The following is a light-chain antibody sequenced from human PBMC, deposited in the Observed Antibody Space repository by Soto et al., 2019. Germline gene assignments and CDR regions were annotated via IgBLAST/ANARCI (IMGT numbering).Light chain of an antibody. CDR2: DND. J-gene: IGLJ2*01. Sequence: QSVLTQPPSVSAAPGQKVTISCSGSSSNIGNNYVFWYQQLPGTAPKLRIYDNDKPPSGIPDRFSGSKSGTSATLGITGLQTGDEADYYCATWDRSLRVGVFGGGTMPTVL. V-gene: IGLV1-51*01. CDR3: ATWDRSLRVGV. CDR1: SSNIGNNY.